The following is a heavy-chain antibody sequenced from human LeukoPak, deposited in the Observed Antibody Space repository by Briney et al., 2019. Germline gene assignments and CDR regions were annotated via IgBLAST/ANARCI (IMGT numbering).Heavy chain of an antibody. D-gene: IGHD6-6*01. J-gene: IGHJ5*02. Sequence: ASVKVSCKASGGTFSSYAIIWVRQAPGQGLEWMGGIIPIFGTANYAQKFQGRVTITTDESTSTAYMELSSLRSEDTAVYYCAREIFIAARRGFAPWGQGTLVTVSS. CDR1: GGTFSSYA. CDR2: IIPIFGTA. V-gene: IGHV1-69*05. CDR3: AREIFIAARRGFAP.